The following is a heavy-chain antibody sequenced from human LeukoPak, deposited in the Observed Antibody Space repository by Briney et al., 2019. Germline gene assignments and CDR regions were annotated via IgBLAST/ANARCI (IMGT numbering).Heavy chain of an antibody. CDR3: VRHFPHMDPSGWNQGWFDT. Sequence: SETLSLTCTVSGGSISSSSDYWGWIRQPPGKGLEWIGSIYYTGSTYYNPSLRGRVTISVDTSKNQFSLKVSSVSAEDTAVYYGVRHFPHMDPSGWNQGWFDTWGQGALVTVSS. CDR1: GGSISSSSDY. V-gene: IGHV4-39*01. D-gene: IGHD6-19*01. J-gene: IGHJ5*02. CDR2: IYYTGST.